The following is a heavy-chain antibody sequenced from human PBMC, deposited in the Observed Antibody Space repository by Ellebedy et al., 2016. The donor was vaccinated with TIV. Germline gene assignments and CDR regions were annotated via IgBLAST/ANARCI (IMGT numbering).Heavy chain of an antibody. D-gene: IGHD2-15*01. J-gene: IGHJ6*02. Sequence: GGSLRLSCAASGFTFSRYWMNWVRQAPGKGLEWVANIRQDGSAKDYVDSVKGRFNVSRDNAKNSLYLQMNSLRAEDTAVYYCARGHCSGSSCLYYYYGMDVWGQGTTVTVSS. CDR1: GFTFSRYW. CDR2: IRQDGSAK. V-gene: IGHV3-7*03. CDR3: ARGHCSGSSCLYYYYGMDV.